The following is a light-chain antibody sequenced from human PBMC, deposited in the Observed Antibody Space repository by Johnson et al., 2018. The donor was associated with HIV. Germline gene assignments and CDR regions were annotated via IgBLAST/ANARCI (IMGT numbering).Light chain of an antibody. Sequence: QSVLTQPPSVSAAPGQKVTISCSGSSSDIGNNYVSWYQHLPGTAPKLLIYENNKRPSGIPDRFSGFKSGTSATLGITGLQTGDEADYYCGTWDSSLSAGGVFGTGTKVTVL. CDR1: SSDIGNNY. CDR3: GTWDSSLSAGGV. V-gene: IGLV1-51*02. CDR2: ENN. J-gene: IGLJ1*01.